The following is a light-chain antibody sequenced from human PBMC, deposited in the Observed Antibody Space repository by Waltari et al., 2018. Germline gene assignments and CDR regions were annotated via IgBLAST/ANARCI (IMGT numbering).Light chain of an antibody. CDR2: DVS. Sequence: QSALTQPRSVSGSPGQSVTISCTGTSSDVGGYHYVSWYQQHPGKAPKLMIYDVSKRPPGVPDRFSGSKSGNTASLTISGLQAEDEADYYCCSYAGSYTWVFGGGTKLTVL. V-gene: IGLV2-11*01. J-gene: IGLJ3*02. CDR3: CSYAGSYTWV. CDR1: SSDVGGYHY.